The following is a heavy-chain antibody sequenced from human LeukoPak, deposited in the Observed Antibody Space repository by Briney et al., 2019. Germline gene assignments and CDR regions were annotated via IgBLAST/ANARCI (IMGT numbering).Heavy chain of an antibody. CDR1: GFTFDDYA. D-gene: IGHD1-1*01. CDR2: ISWNSGRI. Sequence: QPGRSLRLSCAASGFTFDDYAMHWVRQAPGKGLEWVSSISWNSGRIGYADSVKGRFTISRDNAKNSLYLQMNSLRAEDMALYLCAKDIYGTGIQDAFGIWGQGTMVTVSS. CDR3: AKDIYGTGIQDAFGI. V-gene: IGHV3-9*03. J-gene: IGHJ3*02.